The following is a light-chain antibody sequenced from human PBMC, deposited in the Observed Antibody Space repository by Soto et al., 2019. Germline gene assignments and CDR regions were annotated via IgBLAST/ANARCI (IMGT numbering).Light chain of an antibody. Sequence: SYELTQPPSVAVSPGQTASITCSGDKLGERYACWYQQKPGQSPVLVIYQDTKRPSGIPERFSGFNSGNTATLTISGTQAMDEADYYCQAWDSSTSVFGAGTKVTVL. CDR3: QAWDSSTSV. CDR2: QDT. CDR1: KLGERY. J-gene: IGLJ1*01. V-gene: IGLV3-1*01.